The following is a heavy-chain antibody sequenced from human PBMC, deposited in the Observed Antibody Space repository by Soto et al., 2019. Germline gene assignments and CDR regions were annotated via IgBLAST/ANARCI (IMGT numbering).Heavy chain of an antibody. CDR2: IGGSGGGK. V-gene: IGHV3-23*01. Sequence: LRLSCVGSGFTLSSYAMTWVRRAPGKGLEWVSGIGGSGGGKYIDPVKGRFTISRDNSRNTVYLQMNGLRGEDTAVYYCAKDSGYSFNPEDYFDYWGQGTLVTVSS. CDR3: AKDSGYSFNPEDYFDY. J-gene: IGHJ4*02. CDR1: GFTLSSYA. D-gene: IGHD5-18*01.